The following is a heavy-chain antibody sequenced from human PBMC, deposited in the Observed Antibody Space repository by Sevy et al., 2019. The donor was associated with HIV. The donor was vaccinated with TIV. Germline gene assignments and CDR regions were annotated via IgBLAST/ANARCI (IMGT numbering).Heavy chain of an antibody. D-gene: IGHD6-13*01. V-gene: IGHV3-23*01. Sequence: GGSLRLSCAASGFTFSSYAMNWVRQAPGKGLEWVSGLSGSGGSTNYADSVKGRFTISRDNSKNTLYLQMSSLRAEDTVVYYCAKDRVWELGDALDIWGQGTMVTVSS. J-gene: IGHJ3*02. CDR1: GFTFSSYA. CDR3: AKDRVWELGDALDI. CDR2: LSGSGGST.